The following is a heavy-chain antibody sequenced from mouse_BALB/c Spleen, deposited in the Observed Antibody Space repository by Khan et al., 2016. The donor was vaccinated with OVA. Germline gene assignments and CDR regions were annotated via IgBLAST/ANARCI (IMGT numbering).Heavy chain of an antibody. J-gene: IGHJ4*01. CDR1: GYTFTSYW. Sequence: DLVKPGASVKLSCKASGYTFTSYWINWIKQRPGQGLEWIGRIGPGSSNAYYNDMFKGKATLTVDTSTNTANIQIRSLSSEDSAVYFCARENYYGRGCYAMDYWGQGASVTVSA. CDR2: IGPGSSNA. CDR3: ARENYYGRGCYAMDY. V-gene: IGHV1S41*01. D-gene: IGHD1-1*01.